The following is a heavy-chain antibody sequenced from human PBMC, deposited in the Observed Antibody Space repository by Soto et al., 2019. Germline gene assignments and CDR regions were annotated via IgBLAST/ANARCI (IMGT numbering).Heavy chain of an antibody. V-gene: IGHV1-69*04. CDR2: IIPILGIA. D-gene: IGHD3-3*01. J-gene: IGHJ5*02. CDR3: ARDPDYDFWSEGFDP. CDR1: GGTFSSYT. Sequence: GASVKVSCKASGGTFSSYTISWVRQAPGQGLEWMGRIIPILGIANYAQKFQGRVTITADKSTSTAYMELSSLRSEDTAVYYCARDPDYDFWSEGFDPWGQGTPVTVSS.